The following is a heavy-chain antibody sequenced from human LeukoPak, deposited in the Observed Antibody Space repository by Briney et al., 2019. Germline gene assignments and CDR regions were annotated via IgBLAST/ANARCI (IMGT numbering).Heavy chain of an antibody. J-gene: IGHJ1*01. CDR1: GGSISSYY. CDR2: IYYSGST. CDR3: ARVRSSGWIEYFQL. Sequence: SETLSLTCTVSGGSISSYYWSWIRQPPGKGLEWIGYIYYSGSTNYNPSLKSRVTISEDTSKNQFSLKLSSVTAADTAVYYCARVRSSGWIEYFQLWGEGTLVTVSS. D-gene: IGHD6-19*01. V-gene: IGHV4-59*01.